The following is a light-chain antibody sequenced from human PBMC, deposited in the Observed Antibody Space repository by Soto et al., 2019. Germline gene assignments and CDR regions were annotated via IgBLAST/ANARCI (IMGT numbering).Light chain of an antibody. V-gene: IGLV2-14*01. CDR1: SSDVGGYNY. Sequence: QSVLTQPASVSGSPGQSITISCTGTSSDVGGYNYVSWYQQLPGKAPKLMIYDVSNRPSGVSNRFSGSKSGNTASLTISGLQAEDEADYYCSSYTSSSTSYVFGTGTKVTVL. CDR3: SSYTSSSTSYV. J-gene: IGLJ1*01. CDR2: DVS.